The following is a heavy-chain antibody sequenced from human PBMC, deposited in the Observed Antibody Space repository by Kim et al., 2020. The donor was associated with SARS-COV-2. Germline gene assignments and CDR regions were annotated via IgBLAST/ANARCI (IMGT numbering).Heavy chain of an antibody. D-gene: IGHD5-18*01. CDR1: GFTFSNAW. CDR3: TTDGLDTAMVIYYYYGMDV. J-gene: IGHJ6*02. V-gene: IGHV3-15*01. CDR2: IKSKTDGGTT. Sequence: GGSLRLSCAASGFTFSNAWMSWVRQAPGKGLEWVGRIKSKTDGGTTDYAAPVKGRFTISRDDSKNTLYLQMNSLKTEDTAVYYCTTDGLDTAMVIYYYYGMDVWGQGTTVTVSS.